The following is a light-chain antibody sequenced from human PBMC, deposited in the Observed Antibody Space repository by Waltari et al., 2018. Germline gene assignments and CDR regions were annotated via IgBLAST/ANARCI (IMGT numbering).Light chain of an antibody. CDR3: QQYNDWPLL. J-gene: IGKJ4*01. V-gene: IGKV3-15*01. CDR1: QSVSSN. CDR2: GAS. Sequence: EIVMTQSPATLSVSPGERATLSCRASQSVSSNLAWYQQKPGQAPRLLIYGASTRATGISSRCSGSGSGKEFTLTISSLQSEDFAVYYCQQYNDWPLLFGGGTKVEIK.